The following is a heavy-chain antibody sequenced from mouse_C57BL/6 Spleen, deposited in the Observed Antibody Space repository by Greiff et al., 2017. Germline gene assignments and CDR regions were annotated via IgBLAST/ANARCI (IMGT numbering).Heavy chain of an antibody. CDR3: AREDLNYSNFAY. J-gene: IGHJ3*01. Sequence: VQLKESGPGMVKPSQSLSLTCTVTGYSITSGYDWHWIRHFPGNKLEWMGYISYSGSTNYNPSLKSRISITHDTSKNHFFLKLNSVTTEDTATYYCAREDLNYSNFAYWGQGTLVTVSA. V-gene: IGHV3-1*01. CDR1: GYSITSGYD. D-gene: IGHD2-5*01. CDR2: ISYSGST.